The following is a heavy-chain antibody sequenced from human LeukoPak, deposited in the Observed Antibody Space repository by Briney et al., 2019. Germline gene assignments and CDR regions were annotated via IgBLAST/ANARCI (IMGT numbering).Heavy chain of an antibody. V-gene: IGHV4-34*01. CDR2: INHSGST. D-gene: IGHD3-22*01. Sequence: SETLSLTCAVYGGSFSGYYWSWIRQPPGKGLEWIGEINHSGSTNYNPSLKSRVTISVDTSKNQFSLKLSSVTAADTAVYYCARGWRCYYYDSSGPGDAFDIWGQGTMVTVSS. J-gene: IGHJ3*02. CDR1: GGSFSGYY. CDR3: ARGWRCYYYDSSGPGDAFDI.